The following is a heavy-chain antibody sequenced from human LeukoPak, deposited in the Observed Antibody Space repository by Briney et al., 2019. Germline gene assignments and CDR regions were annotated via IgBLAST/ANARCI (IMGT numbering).Heavy chain of an antibody. Sequence: SVTVSCKASGGTFSSYAISWVRQAPGQGLEWMGGIIPIFGTANYAQKFQGRVTITADESTSTAYMELSSLRSEDTAVYYCARGVVGATRYMDVWGKGTTVTVSS. D-gene: IGHD1-26*01. CDR3: ARGVVGATRYMDV. CDR1: GGTFSSYA. V-gene: IGHV1-69*01. J-gene: IGHJ6*03. CDR2: IIPIFGTA.